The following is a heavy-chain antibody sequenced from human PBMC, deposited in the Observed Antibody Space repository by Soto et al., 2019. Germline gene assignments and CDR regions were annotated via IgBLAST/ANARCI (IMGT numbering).Heavy chain of an antibody. CDR3: VRQDWQRFDH. CDR1: GFMFSAYW. J-gene: IGHJ4*02. D-gene: IGHD6-25*01. CDR2: ISGGASDK. Sequence: EVQLVESGGGLVQPGGSLRLSCEASGFMFSAYWMSWVRQDPRKGLEWVATISGGASDKFYVDSVKGRVTISRDDAKNSLYLQMNSLRDEDTAVYYCVRQDWQRFDHWGQGTLVTFSS. V-gene: IGHV3-7*01.